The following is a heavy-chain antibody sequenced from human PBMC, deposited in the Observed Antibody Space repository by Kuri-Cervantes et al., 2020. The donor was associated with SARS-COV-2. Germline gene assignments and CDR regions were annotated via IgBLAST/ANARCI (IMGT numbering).Heavy chain of an antibody. V-gene: IGHV3-30-3*01. J-gene: IGHJ5*02. CDR1: GFTFSSYA. CDR2: ISYDGSNK. CDR3: ARDGIAAAGRGWFDP. D-gene: IGHD6-13*01. Sequence: LSLTCAASGFTFSSYAMHWVRQAPGKGLEWVAVISYDGSNKYYADSVKGRFTISRDNSKNTLYLQMNSLRAEDTAVYYCARDGIAAAGRGWFDPWGQGTLVTVSS.